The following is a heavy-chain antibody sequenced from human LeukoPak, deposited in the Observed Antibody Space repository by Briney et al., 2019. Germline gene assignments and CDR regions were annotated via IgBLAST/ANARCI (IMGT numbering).Heavy chain of an antibody. D-gene: IGHD3-10*01. CDR1: GFVFSSYE. J-gene: IGHJ3*01. V-gene: IGHV3-7*05. CDR3: ARDRGFPYKLAFDV. CDR2: IKQDGSEE. Sequence: GGSLRLSCAASGFVFSSYEMNWVRQAPGKGLEWVANIKQDGSEEYYVDSVKGRFTISRDSAKTSLYLQMNSLRAEGTAVYYCARDRGFPYKLAFDVWGQGTMVTVSS.